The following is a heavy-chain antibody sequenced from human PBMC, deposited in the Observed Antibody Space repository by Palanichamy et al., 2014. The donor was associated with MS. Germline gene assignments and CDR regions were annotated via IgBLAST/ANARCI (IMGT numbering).Heavy chain of an antibody. CDR3: ATDPSP. CDR1: GFTFSMYW. J-gene: IGHJ5*02. V-gene: IGHV3-7*01. CDR2: INQDGGVE. Sequence: EVQLVESGGGLVXRGGSLRLSCAASGFTFSMYWMSWVRQAPGKGLEWVATINQDGGVEYYVDSVKGRFIISRNNAKNSLYLQMNSLRAEDTALYYCATDPSPWGQGTLVSVSS.